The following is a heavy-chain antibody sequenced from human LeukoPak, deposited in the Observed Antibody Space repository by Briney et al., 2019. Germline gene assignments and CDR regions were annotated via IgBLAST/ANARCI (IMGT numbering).Heavy chain of an antibody. CDR3: ARAADGSGSYGY. CDR2: MNPNSGNT. J-gene: IGHJ4*02. V-gene: IGHV1-8*01. CDR1: GYTFTSYD. D-gene: IGHD3-10*01. Sequence: GASVKVSCKASGYTFTSYDINWVRQATGQGLEWMGWMNPNSGNTGYAQKFQGRVTMTRNTSISTAYMELSSLRSEDTAVYYCARAADGSGSYGYWGQGTLVTVSS.